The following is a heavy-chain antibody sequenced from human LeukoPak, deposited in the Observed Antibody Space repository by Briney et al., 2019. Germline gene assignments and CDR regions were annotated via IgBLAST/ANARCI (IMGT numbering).Heavy chain of an antibody. Sequence: ASVNVSCKASGGTFSSYAISWVRQAPGQGLEWMGGIIPIFGTANYAQKFQGRVTITTDESTSTAYMELSSLRSEDTAVYYCARGHYYGMDVWGQGTTVTVSS. V-gene: IGHV1-69*05. J-gene: IGHJ6*02. CDR1: GGTFSSYA. CDR2: IIPIFGTA. CDR3: ARGHYYGMDV.